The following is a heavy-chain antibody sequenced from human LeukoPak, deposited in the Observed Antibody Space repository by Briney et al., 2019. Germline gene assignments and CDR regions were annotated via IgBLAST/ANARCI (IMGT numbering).Heavy chain of an antibody. Sequence: SETLSLTCAVYGGSFSGYYWSWIRQPPGKGLEWIGEINHSGSTNYNPSLKSRVTISVDTSKNQFSLKLSSVTAADTAVYYCARLGITMVRGVTNFDYWGQGTLVTVSS. CDR1: GGSFSGYY. CDR3: ARLGITMVRGVTNFDY. CDR2: INHSGST. D-gene: IGHD3-10*01. V-gene: IGHV4-34*01. J-gene: IGHJ4*02.